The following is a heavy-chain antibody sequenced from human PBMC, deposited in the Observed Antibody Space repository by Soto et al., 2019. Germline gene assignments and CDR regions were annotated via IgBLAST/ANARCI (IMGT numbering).Heavy chain of an antibody. CDR2: IYWDDDK. CDR3: AHSLIPNWGSRGAFDY. CDR1: GFSLSTSGVG. J-gene: IGHJ4*02. Sequence: QITLKESGPTLVKPTQTLTLTCTFSGFSLSTSGVGVGWIRQPPGKALEWLALIYWDDDKRYSPSLKSRLTITKXTXKXXVVITMPNMDPVDTATYYCAHSLIPNWGSRGAFDYWGQGTLVTVSS. D-gene: IGHD7-27*01. V-gene: IGHV2-5*02.